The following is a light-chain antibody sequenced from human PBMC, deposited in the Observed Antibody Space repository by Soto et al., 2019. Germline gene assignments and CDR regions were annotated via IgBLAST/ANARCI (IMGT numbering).Light chain of an antibody. CDR2: GAS. CDR3: QQSNNWPPT. CDR1: ENVNSN. Sequence: EGVMTQYPTTLSVSPGERATLSCRASENVNSNVAWWYQQKPGQTPRLLIYGASTRATGLPARFSGSGSGTEFTLTISSLQSEDFALYYCQQSNNWPPTFAHGTKVDIK. J-gene: IGKJ1*01. V-gene: IGKV3-15*01.